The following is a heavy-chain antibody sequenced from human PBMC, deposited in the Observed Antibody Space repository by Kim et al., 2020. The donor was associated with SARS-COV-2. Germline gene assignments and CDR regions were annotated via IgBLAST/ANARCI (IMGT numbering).Heavy chain of an antibody. Sequence: ASVKVSCKVSGYTLTDLSMHWVRLAPGKRFEWMGGFDREDGETTFAQRFQGRVTMSEDTPIDTAYMELSGLTSDDTAVYFCAADRRIMTRKLLWFPLGYWGQGTLVTVTS. D-gene: IGHD2-21*01. CDR1: GYTLTDLS. CDR3: AADRRIMTRKLLWFPLGY. J-gene: IGHJ4*02. V-gene: IGHV1-24*01. CDR2: FDREDGET.